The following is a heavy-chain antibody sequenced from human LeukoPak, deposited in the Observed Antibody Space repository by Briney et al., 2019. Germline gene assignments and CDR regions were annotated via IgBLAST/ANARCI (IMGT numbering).Heavy chain of an antibody. D-gene: IGHD3-3*01. CDR2: IFYSGST. V-gene: IGHV4-39*07. CDR1: GGSISTSNYY. J-gene: IGHJ4*02. Sequence: SETLSLTCTVSGGSISTSNYYWGWIRQPPWKGLEWIGNIFYSGSTYYSPSVKSRVTISLDTSRNQFSLKLSSVTAADTAVYYCAGAGTISVGDYWGQGTLVTVSS. CDR3: AGAGTISVGDY.